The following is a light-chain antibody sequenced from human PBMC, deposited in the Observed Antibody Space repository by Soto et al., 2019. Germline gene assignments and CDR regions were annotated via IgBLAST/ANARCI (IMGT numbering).Light chain of an antibody. J-gene: IGLJ3*02. V-gene: IGLV2-8*01. CDR1: SSDVGAHNY. CDR3: SSYAGGNNWV. CDR2: DVN. Sequence: QSVLTQPPSASESPGQSLTISCTGTSSDVGAHNYVSWYQQNPGKAPKLMLYDVNKRPSGVPDRFSGSKSGNTASLTVSGLQAEDEADYYCSSYAGGNNWVFGGGTQVTVL.